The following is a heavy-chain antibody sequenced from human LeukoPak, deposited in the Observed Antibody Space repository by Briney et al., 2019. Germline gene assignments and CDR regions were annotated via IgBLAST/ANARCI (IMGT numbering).Heavy chain of an antibody. CDR1: GYSFTSYW. CDR2: IYPGDSDT. J-gene: IGHJ6*03. V-gene: IGHV5-51*01. Sequence: HGESLKISCKGSGYSFTSYWIGWVRQMPGKGLEWMGIIYPGDSDTRYSPSFQGQVTISADKSISTAYLQWSSLKASDTAMYYCARHLAAAGTNYYYYMDVWGKGTTVTVSS. CDR3: ARHLAAAGTNYYYYMDV. D-gene: IGHD6-13*01.